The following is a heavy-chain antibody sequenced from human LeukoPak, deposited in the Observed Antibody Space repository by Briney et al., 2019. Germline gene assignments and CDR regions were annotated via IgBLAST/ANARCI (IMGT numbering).Heavy chain of an antibody. D-gene: IGHD1-26*01. J-gene: IGHJ4*02. Sequence: GGSLRLSCAASAFTFSDYSMNWVRQAPGKGLEWISYISGRSSSIDYADSVRGRFPISRDNAKNSMYLQMNSLRAEDTAVYYCARDRLTSGSYFFDYWGQGTLVTVSS. V-gene: IGHV3-48*01. CDR1: AFTFSDYS. CDR2: ISGRSSSI. CDR3: ARDRLTSGSYFFDY.